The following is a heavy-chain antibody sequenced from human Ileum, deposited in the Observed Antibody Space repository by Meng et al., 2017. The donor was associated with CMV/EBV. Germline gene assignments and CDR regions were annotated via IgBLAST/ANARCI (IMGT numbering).Heavy chain of an antibody. CDR2: IRNKAASYST. V-gene: IGHV3-72*01. J-gene: IGHJ4*02. D-gene: IGHD1-26*01. CDR1: GFTFSEHF. Sequence: SCADSGFTFSEHFMDWVRQAPGKGLEWFARIRNKAASYSTEYAASVKSRFVISRDDSKNSFYLQMNSLKIEDTAVYYCTRDYVGVGDYWGQGTLVTVSS. CDR3: TRDYVGVGDY.